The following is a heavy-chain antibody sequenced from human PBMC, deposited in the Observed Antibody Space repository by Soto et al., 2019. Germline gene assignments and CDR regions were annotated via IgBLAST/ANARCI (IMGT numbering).Heavy chain of an antibody. D-gene: IGHD3-9*01. CDR2: IYYSGST. CDR3: ASHSQLLAPNFDWLLHHNRYYYYYGMDV. V-gene: IGHV4-39*01. J-gene: IGHJ6*02. Sequence: PSETLSLTCTVSGGSISSSSYYWGWIRQPPGKGLEWIGSIYYSGSTYYNPSLKSRVTISVDTSKNQFSLKLSSVTAADTAVYYCASHSQLLAPNFDWLLHHNRYYYYYGMDVWGQGTTVTVSS. CDR1: GGSISSSSYY.